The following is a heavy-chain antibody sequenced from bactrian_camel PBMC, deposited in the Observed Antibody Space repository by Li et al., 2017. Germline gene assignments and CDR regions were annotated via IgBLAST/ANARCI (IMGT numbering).Heavy chain of an antibody. J-gene: IGHJ4*01. V-gene: IGHV3S55*01. Sequence: QVQLVESGGGSVQAGGSLKLSCAASGYIFGSCGMGWYRQAPGKERELVSTISSDGTRSYADSVKGRFTISRDNAKNTLCLQMNSLGTEDTAVYYCAAHCAVYSGVVYRGTRDYWGRGTQVTVS. CDR3: AAHCAVYSGVVYRGTRDY. D-gene: IGHD7*01. CDR2: ISSDGTR. CDR1: GYIFGSCG.